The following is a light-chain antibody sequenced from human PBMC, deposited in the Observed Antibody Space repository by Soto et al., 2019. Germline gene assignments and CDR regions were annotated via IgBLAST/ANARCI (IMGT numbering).Light chain of an antibody. V-gene: IGKV1-39*01. CDR3: QQSYNTPWT. Sequence: DIQMTQSPSSLSASVGDRVTITCRASQSINNYLNWYQQKPGKAPKLLIYAASNLQSGVPSRFSGSGSGAYFTLTVSSLPLEDFATYSCQQSYNTPWTFGQGTRVEIK. CDR1: QSINNY. CDR2: AAS. J-gene: IGKJ1*01.